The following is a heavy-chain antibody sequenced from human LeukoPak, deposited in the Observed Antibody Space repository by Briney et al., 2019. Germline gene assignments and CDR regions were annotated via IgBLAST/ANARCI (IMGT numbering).Heavy chain of an antibody. V-gene: IGHV3-23*01. CDR3: AKQLGYCSGGSCYFEY. Sequence: PGGSLGLSCAASGVTFSNHAMSWDRQAPGKGLEWVSEISTSGGSTYYADSVKGRFTISRDNSRNTLYLQMNGLRGEDAAVYYCAKQLGYCSGGSCYFEYWGQGTLVTVSS. J-gene: IGHJ4*02. CDR1: GVTFSNHA. D-gene: IGHD2-15*01. CDR2: ISTSGGST.